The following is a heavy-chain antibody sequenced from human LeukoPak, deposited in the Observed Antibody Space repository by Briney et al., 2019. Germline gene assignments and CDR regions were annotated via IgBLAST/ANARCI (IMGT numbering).Heavy chain of an antibody. CDR1: GFTFSSYG. CDR3: AKDLCSSTSCYNHY. D-gene: IGHD2-2*02. CDR2: IRYDGSNK. V-gene: IGHV3-30*02. J-gene: IGHJ4*02. Sequence: PGXXLRLSCAASGFTFSSYGMHWVRQAPGKGLEWVAFIRYDGSNKYYADSVKGRFTISRDNSKNTLYLQMNSLRAEDTAVYYCAKDLCSSTSCYNHYWGQGTLVTVSS.